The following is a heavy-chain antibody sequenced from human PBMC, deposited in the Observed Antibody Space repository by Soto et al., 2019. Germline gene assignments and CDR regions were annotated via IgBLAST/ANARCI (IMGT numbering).Heavy chain of an antibody. Sequence: GGSLRLSCAASGFTLSDFGMHWVRQAPGKGLEWVAIISYDGILKYYADSVKGRFTISRDTSKGAVYLQMNSLTPEDTAVYYCAKDFKVSGGHYGSLNYYYGMDVWGQGTTVTVSS. D-gene: IGHD3-10*01. V-gene: IGHV3-30*18. CDR1: GFTLSDFG. CDR2: ISYDGILK. CDR3: AKDFKVSGGHYGSLNYYYGMDV. J-gene: IGHJ6*02.